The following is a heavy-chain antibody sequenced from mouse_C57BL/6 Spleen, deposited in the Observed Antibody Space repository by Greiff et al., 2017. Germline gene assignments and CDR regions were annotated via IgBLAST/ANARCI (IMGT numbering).Heavy chain of an antibody. J-gene: IGHJ4*01. CDR3: ARRGLLRSLYYYAMDY. CDR2: INPNNGGT. Sequence: VQLQQSGPELVKPGASVKISCKASGYTFTDYYMNWVKQSHGKSLEWIGDINPNNGGTSYNQKFKGKATLTVDKSSSTAYMELRSLTSEDSAVYYCARRGLLRSLYYYAMDYWGQGTSVTVSS. CDR1: GYTFTDYY. V-gene: IGHV1-26*01. D-gene: IGHD1-1*01.